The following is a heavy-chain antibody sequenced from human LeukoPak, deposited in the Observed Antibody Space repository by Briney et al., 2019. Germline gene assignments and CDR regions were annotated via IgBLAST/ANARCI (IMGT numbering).Heavy chain of an antibody. CDR3: AEASYDSSGYYGY. CDR1: GFTFSSYA. D-gene: IGHD3-22*01. V-gene: IGHV3-23*01. Sequence: GGSLRLSCAASGFTFSSYAMSWVRQAPGKGLEWVSAISGSGGSTYYADSVKGRFTISRDNSKNTLYLQMNSLRAEDTAVYYCAEASYDSSGYYGYWGQGTLVTVSS. CDR2: ISGSGGST. J-gene: IGHJ4*02.